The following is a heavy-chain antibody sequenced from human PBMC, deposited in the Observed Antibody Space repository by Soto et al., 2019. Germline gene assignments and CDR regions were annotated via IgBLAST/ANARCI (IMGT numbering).Heavy chain of an antibody. CDR1: GYTFTGYY. V-gene: IGHV1-2*04. D-gene: IGHD4-17*01. J-gene: IGHJ3*02. CDR2: INPNSGGT. CDR3: ARVRPGDYVLYAFDI. Sequence: QVQLVQSGAEVKKPGASVKVSCKASGYTFTGYYMHWVRQAPGQGLEWMGWINPNSGGTNYAQKFQGWVTMTRDTSISTADMELRRLRSDDTAVYYCARVRPGDYVLYAFDIWGQGTMVTVSS.